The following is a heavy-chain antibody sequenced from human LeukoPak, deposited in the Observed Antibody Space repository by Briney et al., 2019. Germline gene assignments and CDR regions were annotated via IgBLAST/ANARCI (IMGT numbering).Heavy chain of an antibody. D-gene: IGHD2-15*01. CDR3: ARGYSRAAFDI. Sequence: GGSLRLSCAASGFTFSSYSMNWVRQAPGKGLEWVSSISSSSSYIYYADSVKGRFTISRDNGENSLFLQMNSLRVEDTALYYCARGYSRAAFDIWGQGTVVAVSS. J-gene: IGHJ3*02. V-gene: IGHV3-21*01. CDR2: ISSSSSYI. CDR1: GFTFSSYS.